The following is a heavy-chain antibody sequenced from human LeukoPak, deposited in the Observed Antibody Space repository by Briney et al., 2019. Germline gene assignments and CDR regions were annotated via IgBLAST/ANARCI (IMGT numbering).Heavy chain of an antibody. CDR1: GFTFSNYG. CDR3: ARVIGWDEPFDL. CDR2: INTDGSST. V-gene: IGHV3-74*01. Sequence: PGGSLRLSCAASGFTFSNYGMHWVRQAPGKGLVWVSRINTDGSSTNYADSVRGRFTVSRDNAKNTLFLQMNSLRVEDTAVYYCARVIGWDEPFDLWGHGTLVTVSS. D-gene: IGHD1-26*01. J-gene: IGHJ3*01.